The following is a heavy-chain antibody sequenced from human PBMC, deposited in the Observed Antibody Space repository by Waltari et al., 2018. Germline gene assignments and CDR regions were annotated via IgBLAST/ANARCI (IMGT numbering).Heavy chain of an antibody. CDR3: ARALFGSGPNYFDY. D-gene: IGHD6-19*01. Sequence: QVQLVESGGGVVQPGRSLRLSCAASGFTFSSYAMHWVRQAPGKGLEWVAVISYDGSNKYYADSVKGRFTISRDNSKNTLYLQMNSLRAEDTAVYYCARALFGSGPNYFDYWGQGTLVTVSS. J-gene: IGHJ4*02. CDR1: GFTFSSYA. CDR2: ISYDGSNK. V-gene: IGHV3-30-3*01.